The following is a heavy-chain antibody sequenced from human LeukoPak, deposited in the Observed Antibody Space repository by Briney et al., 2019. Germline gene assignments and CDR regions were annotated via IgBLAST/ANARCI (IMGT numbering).Heavy chain of an antibody. J-gene: IGHJ4*02. Sequence: GGSLRLSCAASGFTFSSYVMSWVRQTPGKGLEWVSHISGSGGNTYYADSAKGRFTISRDKSKNTLFLQMNSLRAEDTAVYYCAKLRGSSVIRTAFDYWGQGTLVTVSS. CDR2: ISGSGGNT. CDR3: AKLRGSSVIRTAFDY. CDR1: GFTFSSYV. V-gene: IGHV3-23*01. D-gene: IGHD3-22*01.